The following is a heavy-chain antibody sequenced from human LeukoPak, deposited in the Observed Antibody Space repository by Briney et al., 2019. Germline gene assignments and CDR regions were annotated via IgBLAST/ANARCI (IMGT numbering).Heavy chain of an antibody. Sequence: GGSLRLSCAASGFTFSRYDMHWVRQVTGKGLEWVSAISTAGDTYYPGSVKGRFTVSRENAKNSLYLQMNSLSAGDRAVYYCARDISGGYDGLDVWGQGTTVTVSS. CDR1: GFTFSRYD. V-gene: IGHV3-13*01. CDR2: ISTAGDT. J-gene: IGHJ6*02. CDR3: ARDISGGYDGLDV. D-gene: IGHD3-22*01.